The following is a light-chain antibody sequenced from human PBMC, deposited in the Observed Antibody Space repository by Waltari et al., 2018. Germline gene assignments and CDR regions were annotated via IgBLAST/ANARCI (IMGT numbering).Light chain of an antibody. CDR1: SSNIGSNT. J-gene: IGLJ3*02. CDR2: GNN. CDR3: AAWDDSLNGWV. V-gene: IGLV1-44*01. Sequence: QSVLTQPPSASGTPGQRVTISCSGSSSNIGSNTVNWYQQLPGTAPKLPIYGNNQRPSGVPDRFSGSKSGTSASLASSGLQSEDEADYYCAAWDDSLNGWVFGGGTKLTVL.